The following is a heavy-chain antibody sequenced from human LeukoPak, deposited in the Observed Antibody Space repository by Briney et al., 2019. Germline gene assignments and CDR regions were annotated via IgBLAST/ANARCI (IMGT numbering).Heavy chain of an antibody. CDR2: INAGNGNT. CDR3: TRSQGEYQLPYFDY. Sequence: GASVKVSCKASGYTFTSYAMHWVRQAPGQRLEWMGWINAGNGNTKYSQKFQGRVTITRDTSASTAYMELSSLRSEDTAVYYCTRSQGEYQLPYFDYWGQGTLVTVSS. J-gene: IGHJ4*02. CDR1: GYTFTSYA. D-gene: IGHD2-2*01. V-gene: IGHV1-3*01.